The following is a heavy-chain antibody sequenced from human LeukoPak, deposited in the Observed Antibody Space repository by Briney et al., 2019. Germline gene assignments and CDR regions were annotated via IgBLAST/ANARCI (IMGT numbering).Heavy chain of an antibody. V-gene: IGHV3-21*01. CDR1: GFTFSSYS. CDR2: ISSSSSYI. J-gene: IGHJ3*02. CDR3: ARDWGAVAGLLIDAFDI. D-gene: IGHD6-19*01. Sequence: GGSLRLSCAAFGFTFSSYSMNWVRQAPGKGLEWVSSISSSSSYIYYADSVKGRFTISRDNAKNSLYLQMNSLRAEDTAVYYCARDWGAVAGLLIDAFDIWGQGTMVTVSS.